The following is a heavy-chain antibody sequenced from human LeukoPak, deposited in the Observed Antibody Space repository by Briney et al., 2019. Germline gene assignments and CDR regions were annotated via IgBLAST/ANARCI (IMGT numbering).Heavy chain of an antibody. CDR2: ISSSGSTI. D-gene: IGHD5-12*01. CDR3: ASQVAVATIIDY. Sequence: GGSLRLSCAASGFTFSSYEMNWVRQAPGKGLEWVSYISSSGSTIYYADSVKGRFTISRDNAKNSLYLQMNSLRAEDTAVYYCASQVAVATIIDYWGQGTLVTVSS. J-gene: IGHJ4*02. V-gene: IGHV3-48*03. CDR1: GFTFSSYE.